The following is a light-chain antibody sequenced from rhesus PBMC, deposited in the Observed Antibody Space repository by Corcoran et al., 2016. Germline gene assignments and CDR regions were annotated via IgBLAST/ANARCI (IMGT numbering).Light chain of an antibody. CDR2: KAF. V-gene: IGKV1-22*01. J-gene: IGKJ4*01. CDR3: QQYMRSPLT. Sequence: DIRMTQSPSSLSASIGDTVTIICRASQRINTWLACYQQKPGKPPKLLIYKAFSLQSGVPSRFSVSGSGTDFTLTITSLESEDFAIYVCQQYMRSPLTFGGGTKVELK. CDR1: QRINTW.